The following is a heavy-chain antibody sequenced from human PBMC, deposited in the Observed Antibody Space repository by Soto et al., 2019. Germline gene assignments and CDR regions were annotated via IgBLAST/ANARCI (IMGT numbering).Heavy chain of an antibody. V-gene: IGHV4-39*01. D-gene: IGHD5-18*01. J-gene: IGHJ4*02. CDR1: GYSITNSNYY. Sequence: QLQLQESGPGLVKPSETLSLTCTVSGYSITNSNYYWGWVRQPPGKGLAWIGTIYYSGSTYYNPSLKSRVPISVDTSKSQFSLKLRSVTAADTGVYSCVRQGRQLWAYFDYWGRGTLVTVSS. CDR2: IYYSGST. CDR3: VRQGRQLWAYFDY.